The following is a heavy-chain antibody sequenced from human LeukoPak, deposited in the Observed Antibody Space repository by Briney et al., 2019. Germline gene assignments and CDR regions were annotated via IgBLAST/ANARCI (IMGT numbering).Heavy chain of an antibody. CDR1: GYTFTSNY. V-gene: IGHV1-46*01. Sequence: GASVKVSCKASGYTFTSNYIHWVRRAPGQGLQWMGIINPSAGTTTYAQRFQGRVTMTRDTSTSTVYMELSSLRSEDTAVYYCATSQGHLEYWGQGTLVTVSS. CDR2: INPSAGTT. J-gene: IGHJ4*02. CDR3: ATSQGHLEY.